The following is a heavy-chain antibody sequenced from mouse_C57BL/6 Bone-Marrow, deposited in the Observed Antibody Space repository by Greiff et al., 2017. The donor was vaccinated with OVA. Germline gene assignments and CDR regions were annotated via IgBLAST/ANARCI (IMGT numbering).Heavy chain of an antibody. Sequence: QVQLQQPGAELVMPGASVKLSCKASGYTFTSYWMHWVKQRPGQGLEWIGEIDPSDSYTNYNQKFKGKSTLTVDKSSSTAYMQLSSLTSEDSAVYYCARWGGLRHYAMDYWGQGTSVTVSS. J-gene: IGHJ4*01. CDR3: ARWGGLRHYAMDY. CDR2: IDPSDSYT. V-gene: IGHV1-69*01. CDR1: GYTFTSYW. D-gene: IGHD2-4*01.